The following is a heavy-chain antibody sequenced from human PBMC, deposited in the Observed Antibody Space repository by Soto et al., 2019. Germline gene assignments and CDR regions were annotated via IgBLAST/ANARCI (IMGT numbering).Heavy chain of an antibody. Sequence: QVQLQQSGPGLVKPSQTLSLTCAISGDSVSSNSAAWNWIRRSPSGGLEWLGRTYYRSRWYNDYAVSVRSRLPTNPDTPKTHSSLHRNFVAPEDRACYYCAGTTPLQCYYMDVW. V-gene: IGHV6-1*01. CDR1: GDSVSSNSAA. CDR3: AGTTPLQCYYMDV. CDR2: TYYRSRWYN. J-gene: IGHJ6*03. D-gene: IGHD1-7*01.